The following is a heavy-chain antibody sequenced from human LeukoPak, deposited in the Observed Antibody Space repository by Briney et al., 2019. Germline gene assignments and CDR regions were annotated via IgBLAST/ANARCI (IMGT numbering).Heavy chain of an antibody. J-gene: IGHJ3*02. D-gene: IGHD3-10*01. CDR1: GFTVSSNY. Sequence: GGSLRLSCAASGFTVSSNYMSWVRQAPGKGLEWVSVIYSGGSTYYADSVKGRFTISRDNSKNTLYLQMNSLRAEDTAVYYCARDRREDGFEYDIWGQGTMVTVSS. CDR3: ARDRREDGFEYDI. CDR2: IYSGGST. V-gene: IGHV3-53*01.